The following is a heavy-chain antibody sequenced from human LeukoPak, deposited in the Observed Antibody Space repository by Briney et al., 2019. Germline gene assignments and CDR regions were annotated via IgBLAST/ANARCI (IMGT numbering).Heavy chain of an antibody. CDR3: AKHYMGSSYNRGLDY. J-gene: IGHJ4*02. V-gene: IGHV4-39*01. CDR1: GGSISGSSYY. Sequence: SETLSLTCTVSGGSISGSSYYWGWIRQPPGKGLEWIGTIYYSGYTYYNPSLKSRVTISVDTSKNQFSLKLSSVTAADTAVYYCAKHYMGSSYNRGLDYWGQGTLVTVSS. CDR2: IYYSGYT. D-gene: IGHD3-10*01.